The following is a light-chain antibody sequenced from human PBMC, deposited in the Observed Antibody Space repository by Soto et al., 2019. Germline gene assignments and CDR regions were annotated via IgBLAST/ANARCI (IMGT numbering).Light chain of an antibody. Sequence: EIVLTQSPATLSSFPGDRVTLSCRASQYINTRLAWYQHRPGQAPRLLIYDASTRATGIPDRFSGSGSGTDFTLTISSLQSEDFAVYFCQQYNNWRSYTFGQGTKV. CDR2: DAS. V-gene: IGKV3-15*01. CDR3: QQYNNWRSYT. J-gene: IGKJ2*01. CDR1: QYINTR.